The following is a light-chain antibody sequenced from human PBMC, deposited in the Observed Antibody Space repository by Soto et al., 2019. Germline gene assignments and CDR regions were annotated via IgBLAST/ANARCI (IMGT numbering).Light chain of an antibody. V-gene: IGKV1-39*01. CDR2: AAS. Sequence: DIQMTQSPSSLSASVGDRVTITCRPSQSISNYLNWYQQKPGKAPKLLIYAASSLQSGVPSRFSGSGSGTDFTLTISSLQPEDFATYYCQQSYSTPWTFGQGTKVDIK. CDR3: QQSYSTPWT. J-gene: IGKJ1*01. CDR1: QSISNY.